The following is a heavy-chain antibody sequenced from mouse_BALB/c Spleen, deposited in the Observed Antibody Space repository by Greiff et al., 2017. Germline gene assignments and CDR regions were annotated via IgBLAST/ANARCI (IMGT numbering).Heavy chain of an antibody. CDR1: GFTFSSFG. Sequence: EVMLVESGGGLVQPGGSRKLSCAASGFTFSSFGMHWVRQAPEKGLEWVAYISSGSSTIYYADTVKGRFTISRDNPKNTLFLQMTRLRSEDTAMYYCARSGAWCYFDYWGQGTTLTVSS. D-gene: IGHD1-1*02. CDR2: ISSGSSTI. CDR3: ARSGAWCYFDY. V-gene: IGHV5-17*02. J-gene: IGHJ2*01.